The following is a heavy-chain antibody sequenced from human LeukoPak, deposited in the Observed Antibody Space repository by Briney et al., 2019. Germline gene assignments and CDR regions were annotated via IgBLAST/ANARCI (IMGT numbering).Heavy chain of an antibody. J-gene: IGHJ3*02. V-gene: IGHV3-30*04. CDR2: ISYDGSNK. CDR3: ARDLAEFGWGYAFDI. Sequence: GGSLRLSCAASGFTFSSYAMHWVRQAPGKGLEWVAVISYDGSNKYYADSVKGRFTISRDNSKNTLYLQMNSLRAEDTAVYYCARDLAEFGWGYAFDIWGQGTMVTVSS. CDR1: GFTFSSYA. D-gene: IGHD6-19*01.